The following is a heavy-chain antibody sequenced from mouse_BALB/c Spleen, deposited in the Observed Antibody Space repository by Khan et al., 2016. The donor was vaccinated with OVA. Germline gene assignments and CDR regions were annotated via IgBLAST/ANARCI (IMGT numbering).Heavy chain of an antibody. Sequence: QIQLVQSGPELKKPGETVKISCKASGYTFTNYGMNWVKQAPGKGLKWMGWINTYTGEPTYTDDFKGRFAFSLETSASTAYLQINNLKNEDMATYFCARRASYWYVDVWGAGTTVTVSS. D-gene: IGHD3-3*01. CDR3: ARRASYWYVDV. CDR1: GYTFTNYG. V-gene: IGHV9-1*02. CDR2: INTYTGEP. J-gene: IGHJ1*01.